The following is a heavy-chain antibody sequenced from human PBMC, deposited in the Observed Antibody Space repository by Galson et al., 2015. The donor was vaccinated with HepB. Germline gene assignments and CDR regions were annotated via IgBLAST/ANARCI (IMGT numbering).Heavy chain of an antibody. Sequence: QSGAEVKKPGESLKISCKGSGYSFTSYWIGWVRQMPGKGLEWMGIIYPGDSDTRYSPSFQGQVTISADKSISTAYLQWSSLKASDTAMYYCARLQSTAMVTYYYYGMDVWGQGTTVTVSS. CDR1: GYSFTSYW. V-gene: IGHV5-51*01. CDR2: IYPGDSDT. D-gene: IGHD5-18*01. J-gene: IGHJ6*02. CDR3: ARLQSTAMVTYYYYGMDV.